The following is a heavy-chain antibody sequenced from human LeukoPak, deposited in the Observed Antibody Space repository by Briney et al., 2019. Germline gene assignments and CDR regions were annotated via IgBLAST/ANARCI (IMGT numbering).Heavy chain of an antibody. CDR1: GYTFTGHY. J-gene: IGHJ6*03. D-gene: IGHD2-15*01. CDR2: INPNSGGT. Sequence: GASVKVSCKASGYTFTGHYMHWVRQAPGQGLEWMGWINPNSGGTNYAQKFQGRVTMTRDTSISTAYMELSRLRSDDTAVYYCARVDIVDYYYYMDVWGKGTTVTVSS. V-gene: IGHV1-2*02. CDR3: ARVDIVDYYYYMDV.